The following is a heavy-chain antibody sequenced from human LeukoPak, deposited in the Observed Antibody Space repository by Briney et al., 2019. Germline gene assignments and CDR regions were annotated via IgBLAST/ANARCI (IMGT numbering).Heavy chain of an antibody. D-gene: IGHD6-25*01. CDR1: GFTFNNHW. CDR2: IDNDGSNT. Sequence: GGSLRLSCAASGFTFNNHWMHWVRQVPGKGLEWVSRIDNDGSNTIYADSVKARFTISRDNAKNTLYLQMNSLRAEDTAMYYCSRERPHNWFDPWGQGTLVTVSS. J-gene: IGHJ5*02. CDR3: SRERPHNWFDP. V-gene: IGHV3-74*01.